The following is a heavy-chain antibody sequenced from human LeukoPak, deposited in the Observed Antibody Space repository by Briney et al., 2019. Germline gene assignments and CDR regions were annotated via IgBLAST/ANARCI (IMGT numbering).Heavy chain of an antibody. D-gene: IGHD2/OR15-2a*01. J-gene: IGHJ6*02. Sequence: PSETLSLTCPVSGGSISPYYWNWIRQPPGKGLEWIGYIYYSGSTNYNPSLKSRVTILVDTSKNQFSLKLSSVTAADTAVYYCARQSEYSDSYYYGMDVWGQGTTVTVSS. CDR1: GGSISPYY. CDR2: IYYSGST. CDR3: ARQSEYSDSYYYGMDV. V-gene: IGHV4-59*01.